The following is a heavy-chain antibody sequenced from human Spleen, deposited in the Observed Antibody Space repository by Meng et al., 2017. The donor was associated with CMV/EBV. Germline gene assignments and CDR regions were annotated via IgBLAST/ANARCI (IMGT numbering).Heavy chain of an antibody. D-gene: IGHD3/OR15-3a*01. CDR3: ARDLGDWDSYYYYGMDV. Sequence: GESLKISCAASGFTVSSNYMSWVRQAPGKGLEWVSSISSSSSYIYYADSVKGRFTISRDNAKNSLCLQMSSLRAEDTAVYYCARDLGDWDSYYYYGMDVWGQGTTVTVSS. J-gene: IGHJ6*02. CDR2: ISSSSSYI. CDR1: GFTVSSNY. V-gene: IGHV3-21*01.